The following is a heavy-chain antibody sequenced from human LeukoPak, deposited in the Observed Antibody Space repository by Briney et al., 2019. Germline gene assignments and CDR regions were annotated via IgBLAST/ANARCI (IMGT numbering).Heavy chain of an antibody. CDR3: ATYTHWVAGDV. D-gene: IGHD3-16*01. Sequence: PGGSLRLSCAASGFTFSNYAMSWVRQAPGKGLEWVANMNQDGSEKDYVDSVKGRFTISRDNARNSLYLQMGSLRAEDTAVYYCATYTHWVAGDVWGQGTTVTVSS. J-gene: IGHJ6*02. CDR1: GFTFSNYA. V-gene: IGHV3-7*01. CDR2: MNQDGSEK.